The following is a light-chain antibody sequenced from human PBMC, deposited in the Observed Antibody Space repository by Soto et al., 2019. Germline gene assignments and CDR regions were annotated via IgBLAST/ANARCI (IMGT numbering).Light chain of an antibody. CDR3: QQYNNWPLT. CDR1: QSVSSN. CDR2: GAS. J-gene: IGKJ4*01. V-gene: IGKV3-15*01. Sequence: EIVMTQSPATLSVSPGERATLSCRASQSVSSNLAWYQQKPGQAPRLLIYGASNRATGIPARFSGSGSGTDFTLTISSLQSEDFAVEYCQQYNNWPLTFGGGTKVEIK.